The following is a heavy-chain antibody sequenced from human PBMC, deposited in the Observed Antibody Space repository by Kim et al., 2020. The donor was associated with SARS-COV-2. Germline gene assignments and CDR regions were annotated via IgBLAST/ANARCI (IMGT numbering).Heavy chain of an antibody. Sequence: TNSNPSLKSRVTISVDTSKNQFSLKLSSVPAADTAVYYCARSGYYYGMDVWGQGTTVTVSS. J-gene: IGHJ6*02. D-gene: IGHD3-10*01. CDR3: ARSGYYYGMDV. V-gene: IGHV4-34*01. CDR2: T.